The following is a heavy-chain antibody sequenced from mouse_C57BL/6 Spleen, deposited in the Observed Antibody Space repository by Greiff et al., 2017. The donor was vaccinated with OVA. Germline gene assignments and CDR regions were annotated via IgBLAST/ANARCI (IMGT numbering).Heavy chain of an antibody. V-gene: IGHV5-17*01. D-gene: IGHD1-1*01. CDR1: GFTFSDYG. CDR2: ISSGSSTI. CDR3: AAITTNAMDY. J-gene: IGHJ4*01. Sequence: EVKVVESGGGLVKPGGSLKLSCAASGFTFSDYGMHWVRQAPEKGLEWVAYISSGSSTIYYADTVKGRFTISRDNAKNTLFLQMTSLRSEDTAMYYCAAITTNAMDYWGQGTSVTVSS.